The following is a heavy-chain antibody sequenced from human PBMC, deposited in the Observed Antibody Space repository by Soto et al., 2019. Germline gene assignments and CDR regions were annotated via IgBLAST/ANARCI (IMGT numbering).Heavy chain of an antibody. CDR3: ARDDGWLVLEY. J-gene: IGHJ4*02. D-gene: IGHD6-19*01. Sequence: VQLVESGGGLVKPGGSLRLSCAASGFAFSSYSMNWVRQAPGKGLEWVAFITIRSRSIYCAYSAGGRCTISRDTARNSRYLQMDGLRAADTAVYYCARDDGWLVLEYWGQGSLVTVSS. V-gene: IGHV3-21*06. CDR2: ITIRSRSI. CDR1: GFAFSSYS.